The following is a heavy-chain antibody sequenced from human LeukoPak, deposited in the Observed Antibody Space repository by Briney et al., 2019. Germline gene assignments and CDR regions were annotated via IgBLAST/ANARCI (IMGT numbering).Heavy chain of an antibody. CDR3: ARLLSSGWDDFDY. J-gene: IGHJ4*02. Sequence: PGGSLRLSCAASGFTFSSYEMNWVRQAPGKGLEWVSYISSSGSTIYYADSVKGRSTISRDNAKNSLYLQMNSLRAEDTAVYYCARLLSSGWDDFDYWGQGTLVTVSS. CDR1: GFTFSSYE. V-gene: IGHV3-48*03. D-gene: IGHD6-19*01. CDR2: ISSSGSTI.